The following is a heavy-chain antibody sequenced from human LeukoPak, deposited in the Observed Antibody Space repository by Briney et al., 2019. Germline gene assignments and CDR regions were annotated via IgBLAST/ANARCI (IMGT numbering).Heavy chain of an antibody. D-gene: IGHD3-10*01. Sequence: GGSLRLSRAASGFTSSSYSMNWVRQAPGKRLEWVPSISSSSSYIYYADSVKGRFTISRDNAKNSLYLQMNSLRAEDTAVYYCATRYYYGSGSYPFDYWGQGTLVTVSS. CDR2: ISSSSSYI. J-gene: IGHJ4*02. CDR1: GFTSSSYS. V-gene: IGHV3-21*01. CDR3: ATRYYYGSGSYPFDY.